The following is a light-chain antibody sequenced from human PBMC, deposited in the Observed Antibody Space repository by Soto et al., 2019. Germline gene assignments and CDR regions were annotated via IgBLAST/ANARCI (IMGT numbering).Light chain of an antibody. V-gene: IGKV3-20*01. Sequence: EIVLTQSPGTLSLSPGERATLSCRASQSVSSSYLAWYQQKPGQAPRLLIYGASSRATGIPDRFSGSGSGTEFTFTISRLEPEDFAVYYWQQYGIPFTVGPGTNVDIK. CDR3: QQYGIPFT. CDR1: QSVSSSY. CDR2: GAS. J-gene: IGKJ3*01.